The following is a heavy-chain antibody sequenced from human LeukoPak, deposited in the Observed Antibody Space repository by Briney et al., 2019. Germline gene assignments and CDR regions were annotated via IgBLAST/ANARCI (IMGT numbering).Heavy chain of an antibody. CDR1: GGTFSSYA. D-gene: IGHD2-21*02. CDR2: IIPILGTA. Sequence: GASVKVSCKAFGGTFSSYAISWVRQAPGQGLEWMGGIIPILGTANYAQKFQARVTITADESTITAYMELSSLRSEDTAVYYCARDWNCGGDCFAFDIWGQGTMVTVSS. J-gene: IGHJ3*02. CDR3: ARDWNCGGDCFAFDI. V-gene: IGHV1-69*13.